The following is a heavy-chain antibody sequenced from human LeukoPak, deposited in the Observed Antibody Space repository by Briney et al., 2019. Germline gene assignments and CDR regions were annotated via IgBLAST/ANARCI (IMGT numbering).Heavy chain of an antibody. CDR3: ARDPRPDEFFPMDG. Sequence: KGRFTISRDNAKNSLYLQMNSLRAEDTAVYYCARDPRPDEFFPMDGWGKGTTVTISS. J-gene: IGHJ6*03. D-gene: IGHD2-2*01. V-gene: IGHV3-11*06.